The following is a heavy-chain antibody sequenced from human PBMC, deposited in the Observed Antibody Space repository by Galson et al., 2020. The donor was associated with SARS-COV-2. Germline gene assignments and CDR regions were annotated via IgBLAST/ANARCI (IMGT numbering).Heavy chain of an antibody. Sequence: SQTLSLTCAISGDSVSSKLLAWNWIRQSPSRGLEWLGRTFYRSKWYNDSAISVKSRITINPDTSKNQFSLQLNSVTPDDTAVYYCTRDAESTPGAAMDVWGQGTTVTVSS. CDR3: TRDAESTPGAAMDV. CDR2: TFYRSKWYN. CDR1: GDSVSSKLLA. D-gene: IGHD7-27*01. V-gene: IGHV6-1*01. J-gene: IGHJ6*02.